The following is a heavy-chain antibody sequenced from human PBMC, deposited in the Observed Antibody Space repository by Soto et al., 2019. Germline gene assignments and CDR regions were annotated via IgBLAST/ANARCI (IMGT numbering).Heavy chain of an antibody. J-gene: IGHJ4*02. Sequence: QVQLVQSGAEVKKPGASVKVSCKASGYTFTDYYLHWVRQAPGQGLEWMGWINPKSGGTNYAQKFQGRVTITADESTSTAYMELSSLRSEDTAVYYCARSYYGGNVLDYWGQGTLVTVSS. V-gene: IGHV1-2*02. CDR3: ARSYYGGNVLDY. D-gene: IGHD4-17*01. CDR1: GYTFTDYY. CDR2: INPKSGGT.